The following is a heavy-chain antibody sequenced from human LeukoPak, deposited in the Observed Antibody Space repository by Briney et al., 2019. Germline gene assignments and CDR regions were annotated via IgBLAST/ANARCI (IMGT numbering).Heavy chain of an antibody. Sequence: SETLSLTCAVYGGSFSGYYWSWIRQPPGKGLEWIGEINHSGSTNYNPSLKSRVTISVDTSKNQFSLKLSSVTAADTAVYYCARGYELNYDYVWGRRTRFDYWGQGTLVTVSS. CDR1: GGSFSGYY. J-gene: IGHJ4*02. V-gene: IGHV4-34*01. D-gene: IGHD3-16*01. CDR3: ARGYELNYDYVWGRRTRFDY. CDR2: INHSGST.